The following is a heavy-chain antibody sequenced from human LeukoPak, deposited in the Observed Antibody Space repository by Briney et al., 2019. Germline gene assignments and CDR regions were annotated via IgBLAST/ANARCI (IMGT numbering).Heavy chain of an antibody. CDR2: INIYGTTT. CDR3: GNHDYSDYY. D-gene: IGHD4-11*01. Sequence: GGSLRLSCAASGLTFTNYWIHWVRQAPGEGLVWGSRINIYGTTTTYADSVKGRFTISRDNAKSTVYLQMNSLRVEDTAVYYCGNHDYSDYYGGQGTLVTVSA. V-gene: IGHV3-74*01. CDR1: GLTFTNYW. J-gene: IGHJ4*02.